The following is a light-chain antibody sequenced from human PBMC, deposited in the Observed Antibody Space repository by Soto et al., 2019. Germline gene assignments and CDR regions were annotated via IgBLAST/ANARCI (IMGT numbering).Light chain of an antibody. V-gene: IGKV1-5*03. CDR2: KAS. J-gene: IGKJ1*01. CDR3: LQYNIYWT. Sequence: DIQMTQSPSTLSASVGDRVTITCRASQSISSWLAWYQQKPGKAPKLLIYKASSLESGVPSRFSGSGSGTEFTLTSSSLQPDDFATYYCLQYNIYWTFGQGTKVEIK. CDR1: QSISSW.